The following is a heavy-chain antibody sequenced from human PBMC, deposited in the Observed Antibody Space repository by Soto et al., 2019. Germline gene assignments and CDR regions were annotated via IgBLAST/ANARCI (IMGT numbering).Heavy chain of an antibody. CDR2: ISYDGSNK. Sequence: QVQLVESGGGVVQPGRSLRLSCAASGFTFSSYAMHWVRQAPGKGLEWVAVISYDGSNKYYADSVKGRFTIPRDNSKNTLYLQMNSLRAEDTAVYYCARDRSSVVVPAAPAGGMDVWGQGTTVTVSS. V-gene: IGHV3-30-3*01. D-gene: IGHD2-2*01. CDR3: ARDRSSVVVPAAPAGGMDV. J-gene: IGHJ6*02. CDR1: GFTFSSYA.